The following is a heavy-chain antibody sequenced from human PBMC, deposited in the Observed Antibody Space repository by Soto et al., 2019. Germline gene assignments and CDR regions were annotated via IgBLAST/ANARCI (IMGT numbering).Heavy chain of an antibody. J-gene: IGHJ6*02. D-gene: IGHD3-10*01. CDR3: ARHYYGSGSSVYYYYGMDV. CDR1: GYSFTSYW. CDR2: IDPSDSYT. V-gene: IGHV5-10-1*01. Sequence: PGESLKISCKGSGYSFTSYWISWVRQMPGKGLEWMGRIDPSDSYTNYSPSFQGHVTISADKSISTAYLQWSSLKASDTAMYYCARHYYGSGSSVYYYYGMDVWGQGTTVTVSS.